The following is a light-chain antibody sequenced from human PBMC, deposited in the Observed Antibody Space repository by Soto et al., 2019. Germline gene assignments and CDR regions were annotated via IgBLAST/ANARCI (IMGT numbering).Light chain of an antibody. CDR2: AAS. CDR1: QSISDY. Sequence: DIQMTQSPPSLSAFIGDRVTITCRASQSISDYVNWYRQQPGKGPTLLIYAASNLQSGVPSRFSGSGSGTDFTLTINSLQPEDFATYYCQQTYTIPLTFGGGTKVEVK. V-gene: IGKV1-39*01. J-gene: IGKJ4*01. CDR3: QQTYTIPLT.